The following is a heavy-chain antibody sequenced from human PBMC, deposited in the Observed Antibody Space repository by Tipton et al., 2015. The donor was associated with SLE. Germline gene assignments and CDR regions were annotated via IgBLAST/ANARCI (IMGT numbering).Heavy chain of an antibody. CDR1: GSSISSYF. V-gene: IGHV4-59*01. Sequence: TLSLTCTVSGSSISSYFWSWIRKPPGKGLEWIGYIYYSGSTNYNPSLKSRVTISVDTSKNQFSLKLSSVTAADTAVYYCARGGRIAIFGVATDGAFDIWGQGTMFTVSS. CDR3: ARGGRIAIFGVATDGAFDI. D-gene: IGHD3-3*01. CDR2: IYYSGST. J-gene: IGHJ3*02.